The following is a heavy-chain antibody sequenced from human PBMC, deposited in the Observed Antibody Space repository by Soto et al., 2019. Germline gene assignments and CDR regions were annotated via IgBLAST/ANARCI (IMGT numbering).Heavy chain of an antibody. J-gene: IGHJ4*02. CDR2: IYYSGST. CDR1: GGSISSYY. Sequence: TSETLSLTCTVSGGSISSYYWSWVRQPPGKGLEWIGYIYYSGSTNYNPSLKSRVTISVDTSKNQFSLKLSSVTAADTAVYYCARGGSEMATTPFDYWGQGTLVTSPQ. V-gene: IGHV4-59*01. CDR3: ARGGSEMATTPFDY. D-gene: IGHD5-12*01.